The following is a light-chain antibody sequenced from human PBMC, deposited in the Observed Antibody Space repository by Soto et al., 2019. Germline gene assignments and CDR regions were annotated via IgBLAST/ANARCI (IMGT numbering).Light chain of an antibody. V-gene: IGLV4-60*02. Sequence: QSVLTQSSSASASLGSSVRLTCTLSSGHSSYIIGWHQQQPGKAPRYLMKLEGSGSYHKGSGVPDRFSGSSSGADRYLTISNLQYEDEADYYCETWDSNTLWVFGGGTKLTVL. CDR1: SGHSSYI. CDR2: LEGSGSY. J-gene: IGLJ3*02. CDR3: ETWDSNTLWV.